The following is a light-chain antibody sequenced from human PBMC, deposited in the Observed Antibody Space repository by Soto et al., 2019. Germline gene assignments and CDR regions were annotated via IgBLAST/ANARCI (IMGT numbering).Light chain of an antibody. CDR1: QSINRW. Sequence: DIQMTQSPSTLSASVGDRVTFTCRASQSINRWLAWFQQKPGKAPKLLIFGASTLESGVPSRFSGSGPGTEFTLTINRLQPEDFASYFCQQYDSHPWTFGQGTKVEI. V-gene: IGKV1-5*01. J-gene: IGKJ1*01. CDR3: QQYDSHPWT. CDR2: GAS.